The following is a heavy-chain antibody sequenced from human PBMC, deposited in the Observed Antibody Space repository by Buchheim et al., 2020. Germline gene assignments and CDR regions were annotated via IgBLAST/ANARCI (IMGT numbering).Heavy chain of an antibody. J-gene: IGHJ5*02. V-gene: IGHV4-34*01. CDR3: ARESRKSIAARPRTNWFDP. CDR2: INHSGST. D-gene: IGHD6-6*01. CDR1: GGSFSGYY. Sequence: QVQLQQWGAGLLKPSETLSLTCAVYGGSFSGYYWSWIRQPSGKGLEWIGEINHSGSTNYNPSLKSRVTISVDTSKNQFSLKLSSVTAADTAVYYCARESRKSIAARPRTNWFDPWGQGTL.